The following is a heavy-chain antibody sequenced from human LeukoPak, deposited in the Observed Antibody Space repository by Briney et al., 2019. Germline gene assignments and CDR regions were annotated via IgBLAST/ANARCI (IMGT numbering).Heavy chain of an antibody. D-gene: IGHD3/OR15-3a*01. J-gene: IGHJ6*02. CDR2: IWNDGTNK. V-gene: IGHV3-33*08. Sequence: PGGSLRLSCAASGFTFSNAWLSWVRQAPGKGLEWVAVIWNDGTNKYYADSVKGRFTISRDNAKNTLYLQMNRLRAEDTAVYYCARGHYDFLTGYQQNYGMDVWGQGTTVTVSS. CDR1: GFTFSNAW. CDR3: ARGHYDFLTGYQQNYGMDV.